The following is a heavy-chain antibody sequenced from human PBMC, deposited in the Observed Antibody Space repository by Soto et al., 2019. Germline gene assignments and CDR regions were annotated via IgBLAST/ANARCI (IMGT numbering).Heavy chain of an antibody. CDR2: ITVGSSHI. CDR1: GFPFSAYN. V-gene: IGHV3-21*01. Sequence: VQLVESGGGLVKPGGSLRLSCTGSGFPFSAYNINWVRQAPGKGLEWVSSITVGSSHIYQPNSMKGRFTISRDDAKNSVYPQIDSLRDEDTALYYCSRSPEVGVRGAYWGQGTLVTVSS. CDR3: SRSPEVGVRGAY. D-gene: IGHD3-16*01. J-gene: IGHJ4*02.